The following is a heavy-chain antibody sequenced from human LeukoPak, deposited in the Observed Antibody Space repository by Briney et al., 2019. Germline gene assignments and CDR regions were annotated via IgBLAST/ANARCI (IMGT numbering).Heavy chain of an antibody. CDR1: GGSISSGGYY. V-gene: IGHV4-31*03. D-gene: IGHD3-22*01. Sequence: SQTLSLTCTVSGGSISSGGYYWSWIRQHPGKGLEWIGYIYYSGSTYYNPSLKSRVTISVDTSKNQFSLKLSSVTAVDTAVYYCARSAYYYDSSGYYIDAFDIWGQGTMVTVSS. CDR2: IYYSGST. CDR3: ARSAYYYDSSGYYIDAFDI. J-gene: IGHJ3*02.